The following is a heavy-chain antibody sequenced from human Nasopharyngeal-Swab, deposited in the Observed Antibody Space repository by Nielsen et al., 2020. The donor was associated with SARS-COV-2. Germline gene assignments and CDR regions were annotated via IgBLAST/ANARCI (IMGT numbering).Heavy chain of an antibody. CDR2: INHSGTT. CDR1: GGSLSGHY. Sequence: SQTRSLTGGVYGGSLSGHYWSWIRQPPGKGLEWIGEINHSGTTNYKPSLKSRVTISVDTSKNQFSLKVRSVSAADTAIYFCARGRGGQQLVRTYYYYGLDVWGQGTTVTVSS. CDR3: ARGRGGQQLVRTYYYYGLDV. D-gene: IGHD1-1*01. V-gene: IGHV4-34*01. J-gene: IGHJ6*02.